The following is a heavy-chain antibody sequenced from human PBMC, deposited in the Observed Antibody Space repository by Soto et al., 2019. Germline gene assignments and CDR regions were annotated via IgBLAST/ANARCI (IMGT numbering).Heavy chain of an antibody. J-gene: IGHJ1*01. Sequence: GGSLRLSCVASGFIFSDYAMHWARQAPGKGLEWVALISPAGTNQYYADSAKGRFTISRDNSKNTLYLQMNSLRPEDTGLYYCARENSRISPRLFQHWGHGTLVPVSS. CDR1: GFIFSDYA. CDR3: ARENSRISPRLFQH. V-gene: IGHV3-30-3*01. CDR2: ISPAGTNQ. D-gene: IGHD6-6*01.